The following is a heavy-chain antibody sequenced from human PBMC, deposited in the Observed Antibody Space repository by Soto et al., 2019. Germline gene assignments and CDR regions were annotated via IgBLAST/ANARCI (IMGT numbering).Heavy chain of an antibody. D-gene: IGHD3-10*01. V-gene: IGHV3-23*01. CDR2: ISGSGGST. Sequence: GGSLRLSCAASGFTFSSYAMSWVRQAPGKGLEWVSTISGSGGSTYYADSVKGRFTISRDNAKNSLYLQMNSLRAEDTAVYYCARGVGPSWSYYNSYFDYWGQGTLVTVS. CDR1: GFTFSSYA. J-gene: IGHJ4*02. CDR3: ARGVGPSWSYYNSYFDY.